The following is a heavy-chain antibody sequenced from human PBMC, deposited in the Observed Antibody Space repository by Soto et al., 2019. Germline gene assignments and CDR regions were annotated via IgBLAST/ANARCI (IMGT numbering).Heavy chain of an antibody. J-gene: IGHJ5*02. CDR3: ATGAAGAGVNNCFDP. V-gene: IGHV1-46*01. CDR1: GYTFTSYY. D-gene: IGHD6-19*01. CDR2: INPSGGTT. Sequence: SVKVSCKASGYTFTSYYIHWVRQRQDPRQGLEWLGIINPSGGTTTYAQKFQGRVTMTRDTSTSTVYMELRSLRTDDKAEYYCATGAAGAGVNNCFDPWGQGTLVTVSS.